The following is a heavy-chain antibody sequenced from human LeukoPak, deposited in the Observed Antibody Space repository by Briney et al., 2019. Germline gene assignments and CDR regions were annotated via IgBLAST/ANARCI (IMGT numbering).Heavy chain of an antibody. Sequence: ASVKVSCKASGYTFTGYYMHWVRQAPGQGLEWMGWINPNSGGTNYAQKFQGRVTMTRDTSISTAYMELSRLRSDDTAVYYCARDLIQVSTPRAYYYGSGRLAYWGQGTLVTVSS. D-gene: IGHD3-10*01. CDR2: INPNSGGT. J-gene: IGHJ4*02. CDR3: ARDLIQVSTPRAYYYGSGRLAY. CDR1: GYTFTGYY. V-gene: IGHV1-2*02.